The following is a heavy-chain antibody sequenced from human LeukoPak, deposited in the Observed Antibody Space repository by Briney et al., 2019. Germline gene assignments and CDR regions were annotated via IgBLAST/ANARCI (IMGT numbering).Heavy chain of an antibody. CDR2: ISWNSGSI. D-gene: IGHD6-6*01. CDR3: AKGLVGSSIADFFDY. CDR1: GFTFDDYA. Sequence: PGRSLRLSCAASGFTFDDYAMHWVRQAPGKGLEWVSGISWNSGSIGYADSVKGQFTISRDNAKNSLYLQMNSLRGEDMALYYCAKGLVGSSIADFFDYWGQGILVTVSS. J-gene: IGHJ4*02. V-gene: IGHV3-9*03.